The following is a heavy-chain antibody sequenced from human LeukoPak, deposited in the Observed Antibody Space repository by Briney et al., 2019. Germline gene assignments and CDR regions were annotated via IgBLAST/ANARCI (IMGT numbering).Heavy chain of an antibody. CDR3: ARTMVRGVITNPFDY. CDR2: ISSSSSYI. V-gene: IGHV3-21*01. CDR1: GFTFSSYS. D-gene: IGHD3-10*01. J-gene: IGHJ4*02. Sequence: GGSLRLSCAASGFTFSSYSMNWVRQAPGKGLEWVSSISSSSSYIYYADSVKGRFTISRDNAKNSLYLQMNSLRAEDTAVYYCARTMVRGVITNPFDYWGQGTLVTVSS.